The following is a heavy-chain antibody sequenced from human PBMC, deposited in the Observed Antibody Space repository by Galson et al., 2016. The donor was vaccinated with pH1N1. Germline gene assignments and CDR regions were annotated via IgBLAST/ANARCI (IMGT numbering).Heavy chain of an antibody. D-gene: IGHD6-6*01. J-gene: IGHJ4*01. CDR2: ISAFNGDT. V-gene: IGHV1-18*01. Sequence: SVKVSCKASGFTFSNYGFSWVRQAPGQGLEWMAWISAFNGDTKYAHKVQDRLTVTTDTSTNTAYMELRSLRSDATALYFCARQRIAARPVFFDFWGRGTQVIGAS. CDR3: ARQRIAARPVFFDF. CDR1: GFTFSNYG.